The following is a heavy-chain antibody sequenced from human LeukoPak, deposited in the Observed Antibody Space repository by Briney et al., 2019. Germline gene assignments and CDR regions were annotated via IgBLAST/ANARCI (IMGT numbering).Heavy chain of an antibody. CDR3: AREGSYYYDSSGYSHFDY. Sequence: ASVKVSCKASGYTFTGYYMHWVRQAPGQGLEWMGWINPNSGGTNYAQKFQGWVTMTRDTSISTAYMELSRLRSDDTAVYYCAREGSYYYDSSGYSHFDYWGQGTLVTVSS. CDR1: GYTFTGYY. V-gene: IGHV1-2*04. J-gene: IGHJ4*02. D-gene: IGHD3-22*01. CDR2: INPNSGGT.